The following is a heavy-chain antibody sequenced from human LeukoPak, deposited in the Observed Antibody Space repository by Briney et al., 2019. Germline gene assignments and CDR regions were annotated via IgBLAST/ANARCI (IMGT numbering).Heavy chain of an antibody. CDR2: IYHRGST. J-gene: IGHJ4*02. CDR1: GGSITDYH. V-gene: IGHV4-59*08. Sequence: PSETLSLTCSVSGGSITDYHWAWIRQPPGKGLEWIGYIYHRGSTNYNPSLRSRLTISVDESQNQFSLRLTSVTAADTAVYCCARLVADYFDYWGQGSLVTVSS. CDR3: ARLVADYFDY. D-gene: IGHD2-21*01.